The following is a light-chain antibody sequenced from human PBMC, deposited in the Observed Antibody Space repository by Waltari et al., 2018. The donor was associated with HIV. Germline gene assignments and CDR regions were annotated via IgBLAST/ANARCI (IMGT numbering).Light chain of an antibody. V-gene: IGLV2-14*01. CDR3: SSYTSSSVV. CDR1: SSDVGGYNY. CDR2: EVS. J-gene: IGLJ2*01. Sequence: QSALNQPASVSGSPGQSLTISCTGTSSDVGGYNYVSWSQQHPGKAPKLMIYEVSTRPSGVSNRFPGPKSGNTASLTISGLQAEDWADYYCSSYTSSSVVFGGGTKLTVL.